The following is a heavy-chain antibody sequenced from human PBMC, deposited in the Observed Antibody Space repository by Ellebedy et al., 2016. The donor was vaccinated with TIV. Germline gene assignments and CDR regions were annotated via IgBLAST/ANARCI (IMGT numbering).Heavy chain of an antibody. CDR2: ISSSSRTI. J-gene: IGHJ5*02. D-gene: IGHD2-15*01. Sequence: GGSLRLXXAASGFTFSTYSMNWVRQAPGKGLEWVSYISSSSRTIYYADSVKGRFTISRDNAKDSLYLQMNSLRAEDTAVYYCARDLREDIVVVVAATHADNWFDPWGQGTLVTVSS. CDR1: GFTFSTYS. V-gene: IGHV3-48*04. CDR3: ARDLREDIVVVVAATHADNWFDP.